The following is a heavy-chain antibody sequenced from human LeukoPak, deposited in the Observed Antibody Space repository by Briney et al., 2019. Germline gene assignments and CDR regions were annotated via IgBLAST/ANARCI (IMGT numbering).Heavy chain of an antibody. CDR3: AKVHDFWSGYYLYFDY. V-gene: IGHV3-23*01. CDR1: GFTFSSYA. D-gene: IGHD3-3*01. CDR2: ISGSGGST. J-gene: IGHJ4*02. Sequence: PGGSLRLSCAASGFTFSSYAMSWVRQAPGKGLEWVSAISGSGGSTYYADSVKGRFTISRDNSKNTLYLQMNSLRAEDTAVYYCAKVHDFWSGYYLYFDYWGQGTLVTVSS.